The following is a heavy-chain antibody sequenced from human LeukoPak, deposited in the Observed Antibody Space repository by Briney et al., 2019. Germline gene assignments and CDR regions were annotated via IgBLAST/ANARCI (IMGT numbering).Heavy chain of an antibody. Sequence: SETLSLTCTVSGGSISSGSYYWSWIRQPAGKGLEWIGRIYTSGSTNYNSSLKSRVTISVDTSKNQFSLKLSSVTAADTAVYYCARTYYDFWSGQRFFYYYMDVWGKGTTVTASS. CDR3: ARTYYDFWSGQRFFYYYMDV. CDR1: GGSISSGSYY. D-gene: IGHD3-3*01. J-gene: IGHJ6*03. CDR2: IYTSGST. V-gene: IGHV4-61*02.